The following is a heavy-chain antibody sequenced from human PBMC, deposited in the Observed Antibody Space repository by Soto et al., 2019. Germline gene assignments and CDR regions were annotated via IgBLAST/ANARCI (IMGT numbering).Heavy chain of an antibody. V-gene: IGHV2-5*02. CDR2: IYWDDDK. CDR1: GFSLTTSGVG. D-gene: IGHD3-3*01. J-gene: IGHJ4*02. Sequence: QITLNESGPTVVRPTETLTLTCSFSGFSLTTSGVGVGWIRQSPGKAPEWLALIYWDDDKRYSESLKSRLTITKDTSKNQVVLTVSDLDPTATATYYCAHRVLRTVFGVVTTTAIYFDFWGQGTPVAVSS. CDR3: AHRVLRTVFGVVTTTAIYFDF.